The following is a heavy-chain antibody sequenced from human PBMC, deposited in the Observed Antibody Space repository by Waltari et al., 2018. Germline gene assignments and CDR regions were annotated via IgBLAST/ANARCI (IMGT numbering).Heavy chain of an antibody. D-gene: IGHD1-1*01. Sequence: EVQLVESGGGLVKPGGSLRLSCAASGFTFSSYSMNWVRQAPGKGLEWVSSISSSSSYIYYADSVKGRFTISRDNAKNSLYLQMNSLRAEDTAVYYCTGTGKKPHAFDIWGQGTMVTVSS. CDR3: TGTGKKPHAFDI. J-gene: IGHJ3*02. CDR2: ISSSSSYI. V-gene: IGHV3-21*01. CDR1: GFTFSSYS.